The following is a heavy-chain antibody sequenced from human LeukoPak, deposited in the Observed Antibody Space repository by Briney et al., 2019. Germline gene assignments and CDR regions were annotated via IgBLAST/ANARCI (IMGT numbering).Heavy chain of an antibody. CDR1: GIPLSDFA. CDR2: ISGDGVNT. V-gene: IGHV3-43*02. CDR3: ARESGKFDY. J-gene: IGHJ4*02. Sequence: PGGSLRLFRVASGIPLSDFAMHLGPQDPRKSLEWGSLISGDGVNTFYADSVKGRFSISRDNSKNSLSLEMNSLKSEESAMYYCARESGKFDYWGQGTLVGVSS.